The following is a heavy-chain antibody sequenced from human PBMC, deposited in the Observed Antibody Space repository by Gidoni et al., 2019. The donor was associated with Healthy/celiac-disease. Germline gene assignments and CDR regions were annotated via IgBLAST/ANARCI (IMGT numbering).Heavy chain of an antibody. V-gene: IGHV3-49*04. CDR3: TRDFRGIAVAGFFDY. J-gene: IGHJ4*02. CDR1: GFTFGDYA. CDR2: IRSKAYGGTT. D-gene: IGHD6-19*01. Sequence: EVQLVESGGGLVQPGRSLRLSCTASGFTFGDYAMSWVRQAPGKGLEWVGFIRSKAYGGTTEYAASVKGRFTISRDDSKSIAYLQMNSLKTEDTAVYYCTRDFRGIAVAGFFDYWGQGTLVTVSS.